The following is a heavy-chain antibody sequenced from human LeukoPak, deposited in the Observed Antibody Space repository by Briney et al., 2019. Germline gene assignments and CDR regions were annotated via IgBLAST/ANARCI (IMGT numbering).Heavy chain of an antibody. J-gene: IGHJ4*02. CDR2: IGGRGGGT. Sequence: GASLRLSCAASGFTFSNYAMSWVREAPGKGLEWVSAIGGRGGGTYYADSVKVRFTVSRDDSKNTLYLQMNSLRAEDTAVYYCAKWGDYDILTGYYDSDYWGQGTLITVSS. CDR3: AKWGDYDILTGYYDSDY. D-gene: IGHD3-9*01. V-gene: IGHV3-23*01. CDR1: GFTFSNYA.